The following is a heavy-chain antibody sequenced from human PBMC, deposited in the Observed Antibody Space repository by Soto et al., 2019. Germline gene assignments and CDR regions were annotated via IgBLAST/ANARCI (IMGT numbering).Heavy chain of an antibody. CDR2: INAGNGNT. V-gene: IGHV1-3*01. Sequence: QVQLVQSGAEVKKPGASVKVSCKASGYTFTSYAMHWVRQAPGQRLEWMGWINAGNGNTKYSQKFQGRVTITRDTSASTAYMELSSLRSEDTAVYYGARDGPHIAVDYYYGMDVWGQGTTVTVSS. CDR1: GYTFTSYA. J-gene: IGHJ6*02. CDR3: ARDGPHIAVDYYYGMDV. D-gene: IGHD6-19*01.